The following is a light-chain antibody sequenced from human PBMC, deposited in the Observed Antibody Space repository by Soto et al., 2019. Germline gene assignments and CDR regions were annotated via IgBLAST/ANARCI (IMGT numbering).Light chain of an antibody. V-gene: IGKV3-20*01. Sequence: ESVFTQSPVTLYLSPGERATLSCRASQSVSSSYLAWYQQKPGQAPRLLIYGASSRATGIPDRFSGSGSGTDFTLTISRLDPEDFAVYYCQHYDRAPMWTFGQGTKVDIK. CDR2: GAS. CDR1: QSVSSSY. CDR3: QHYDRAPMWT. J-gene: IGKJ1*01.